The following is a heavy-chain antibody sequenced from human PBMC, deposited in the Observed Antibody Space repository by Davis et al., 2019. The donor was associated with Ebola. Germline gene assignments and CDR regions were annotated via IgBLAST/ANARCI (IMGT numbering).Heavy chain of an antibody. V-gene: IGHV3-64D*06. Sequence: PGGSLRLSCAASGFTFSSFAMHWVRQAPGKGLEYVSAISKNGDTTYYADSVKGRFTISRDNSKKTLSLQMSSLRAEDTALYYCVKDREVVVPASTSFDHWGQGTLVTVSS. D-gene: IGHD2-2*01. CDR3: VKDREVVVPASTSFDH. CDR1: GFTFSSFA. J-gene: IGHJ4*02. CDR2: ISKNGDTT.